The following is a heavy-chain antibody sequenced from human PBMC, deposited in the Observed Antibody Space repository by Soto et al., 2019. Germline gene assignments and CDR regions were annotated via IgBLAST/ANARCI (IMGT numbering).Heavy chain of an antibody. D-gene: IGHD1-1*01. CDR3: ARVQLERLNFDY. V-gene: IGHV3-21*01. Sequence: EVQLVESGGGLVKPGGSLRLSCAASGFTFSSYSMNWVRQAPGKGLELVSSISSSSSYIYYADSVKGRFTISRDNAKNSLYLQMNSLRAEDTAVYYCARVQLERLNFDYWGQGTLVTVSS. CDR2: ISSSSSYI. CDR1: GFTFSSYS. J-gene: IGHJ4*02.